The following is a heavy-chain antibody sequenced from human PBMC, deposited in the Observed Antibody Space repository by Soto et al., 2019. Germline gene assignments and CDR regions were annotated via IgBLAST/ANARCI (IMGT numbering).Heavy chain of an antibody. J-gene: IGHJ4*02. CDR1: GFTFSSYG. Sequence: QVQLVASGGVVVQPGRSLRLSCAASGFTFSSYGMHWVRQAPGKGLERVAVISYDGSNKYYADSVKGRFTISRDNSQNTLYLQMTSLRAEDTAVYYCAKERRGQWLETLDYWGQGTLVTVSS. V-gene: IGHV3-30*18. D-gene: IGHD6-19*01. CDR2: ISYDGSNK. CDR3: AKERRGQWLETLDY.